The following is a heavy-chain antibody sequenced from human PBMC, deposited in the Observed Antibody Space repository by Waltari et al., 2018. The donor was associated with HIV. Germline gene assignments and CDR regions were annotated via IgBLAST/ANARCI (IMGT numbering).Heavy chain of an antibody. D-gene: IGHD6-6*01. CDR1: GASFASLT. Sequence: QLLQSGSEVKKPGSSVRVSCKASGASFASLTVNWVRQVPGQGLAWMGVTVATVGATQYAHKFQGRLTVTVDESTTTAYMELDSLTSEDTAMYYCATKRDRRSSYYYYGMHVWGQGTAVTVSS. V-gene: IGHV1-69*12. J-gene: IGHJ6*02. CDR2: TVATVGAT. CDR3: ATKRDRRSSYYYYGMHV.